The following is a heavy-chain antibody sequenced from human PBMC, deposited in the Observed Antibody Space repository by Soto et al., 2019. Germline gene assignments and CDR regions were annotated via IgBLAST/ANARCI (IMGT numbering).Heavy chain of an antibody. CDR1: GYSFTSYW. CDR2: IYPGDSDT. V-gene: IGHV5-51*01. J-gene: IGHJ6*02. CDR3: ARRSSEGYYYYGMDA. D-gene: IGHD2-15*01. Sequence: PGESLKISCKGSGYSFTSYWIGWVRQMPGKGLEWMGIIYPGDSDTRYSPSFQGQVTISADKSISTAYLQWSSLKASDTAMYYCARRSSEGYYYYGMDAWGQGTTVTVSS.